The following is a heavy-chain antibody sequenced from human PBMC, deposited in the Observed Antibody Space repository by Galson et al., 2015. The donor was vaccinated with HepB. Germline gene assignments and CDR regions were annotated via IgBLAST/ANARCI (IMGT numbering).Heavy chain of an antibody. CDR3: ARSDWNYE. CDR1: GYTFDTYG. V-gene: IGHV1-18*01. Sequence: SVKVSCKASGYTFDTYGISWVRQAPGQGLEWMGSISAYNGNTDYAQKVQGRVTMTTDTSTSTVYMELRSLTSDDAAVYYCARSDWNYEWGQGTLVTVSS. CDR2: ISAYNGNT. D-gene: IGHD1-7*01. J-gene: IGHJ4*02.